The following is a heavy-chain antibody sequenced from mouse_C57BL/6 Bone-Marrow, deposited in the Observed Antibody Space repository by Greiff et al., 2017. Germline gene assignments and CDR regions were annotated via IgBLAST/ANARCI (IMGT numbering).Heavy chain of an antibody. J-gene: IGHJ3*01. CDR3: ARGAY. CDR2: IYPGDGDT. Sequence: LVESGAELVKPGASVKISCKASGYAFSSYWLNWVKQRPGKSLEWIGQIYPGDGDTNYNGKFKGKATLTADKSSSTAYMQLSSLTSDDSAVYFCARGAYWGQGTLVTVSA. CDR1: GYAFSSYW. V-gene: IGHV1-80*01.